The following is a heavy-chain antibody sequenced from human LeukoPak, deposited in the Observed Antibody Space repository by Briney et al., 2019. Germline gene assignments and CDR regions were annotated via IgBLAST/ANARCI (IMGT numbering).Heavy chain of an antibody. CDR2: INWNGGSK. CDR1: GFTFDDYG. Sequence: GGSLRLSCAASGFTFDDYGMSWDRQAPGKGLEWVSGINWNGGSKAYEDHVKGRFTISRDNAKNSLYLQMNSLRAEDTALYYCAREVPPGYSSGWYLSGAFDIWGQGTMVTVSS. CDR3: AREVPPGYSSGWYLSGAFDI. J-gene: IGHJ3*02. D-gene: IGHD6-19*01. V-gene: IGHV3-20*04.